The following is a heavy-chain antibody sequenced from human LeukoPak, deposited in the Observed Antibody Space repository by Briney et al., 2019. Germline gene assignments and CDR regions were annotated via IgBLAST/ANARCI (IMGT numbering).Heavy chain of an antibody. D-gene: IGHD2-2*01. CDR1: GGTFSSYA. CDR2: IIPIFGTA. CDR3: ARAGDIVVVPAALRAFDI. J-gene: IGHJ3*02. Sequence: SVKVSCKASGGTFSSYAISWVRQAPGQGLEWMGGIIPIFGTANYAQKFQGRVTITTDESTSTAYMELSSLRSEDTAAYYCARAGDIVVVPAALRAFDIWGQGTMVTVSS. V-gene: IGHV1-69*05.